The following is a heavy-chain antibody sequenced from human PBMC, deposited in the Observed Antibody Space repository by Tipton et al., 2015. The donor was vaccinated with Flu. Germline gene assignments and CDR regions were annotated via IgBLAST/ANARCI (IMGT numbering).Heavy chain of an antibody. V-gene: IGHV3-21*01. CDR3: ARDDGSVAAYYGMDV. D-gene: IGHD6-19*01. J-gene: IGHJ6*02. Sequence: SLRLSCAASGFTFSSYSMNWVRQAPGKGLEWVSSISSSSSYIYYADSVKGRFTISRDNAKKSLYLQMNSLRAEDTAVYYCARDDGSVAAYYGMDVWGQGTTVTVSS. CDR1: GFTFSSYS. CDR2: ISSSSSYI.